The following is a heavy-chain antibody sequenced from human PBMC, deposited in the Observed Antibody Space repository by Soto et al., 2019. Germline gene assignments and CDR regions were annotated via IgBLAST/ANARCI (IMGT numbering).Heavy chain of an antibody. J-gene: IGHJ3*01. D-gene: IGHD2-15*01. CDR2: ISIGSGSI. Sequence: EVQLVESGGGLVQPGGSRRVSCAASGFSFSNYAMNWVRQAPGKGLEWVSYISIGSGSIFYADSVKGRFTISRYDAKNSLYMQMNTLRDEDTAVYYCVRDERWAFDFWGQGTMVTVSS. CDR1: GFSFSNYA. CDR3: VRDERWAFDF. V-gene: IGHV3-48*02.